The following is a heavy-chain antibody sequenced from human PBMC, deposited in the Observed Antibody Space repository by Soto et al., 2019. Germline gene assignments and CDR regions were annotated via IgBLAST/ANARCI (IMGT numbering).Heavy chain of an antibody. V-gene: IGHV2-5*02. Sequence: QITLKESGPPRVKPTQTLALTCTFSGFSLTTSGVGVGWIRKTPGKALEWLAVIYWDDDKRYNPSLKNRLTITKDTSKNPVVLIMADMDPVDTATYFCAHRGYMYGNWDHGYFDYWGQGTLVTVSS. CDR1: GFSLTTSGVG. J-gene: IGHJ4*02. CDR2: IYWDDDK. D-gene: IGHD5-18*01. CDR3: AHRGYMYGNWDHGYFDY.